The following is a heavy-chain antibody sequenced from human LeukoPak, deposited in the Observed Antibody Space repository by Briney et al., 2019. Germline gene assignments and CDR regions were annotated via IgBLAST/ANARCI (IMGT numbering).Heavy chain of an antibody. Sequence: SETLSLTCTVSGGSIRSSYYYWGWIRQPPGKGLEWIGSIYDSGSTYYNPSLKSRVTISVDTSKNQFSLKLNSVTAADTAGYYCARHYGPWGQGTLVTVSS. V-gene: IGHV4-39*01. CDR3: ARHYGP. CDR1: GGSIRSSYYY. D-gene: IGHD3-10*01. CDR2: IYDSGST. J-gene: IGHJ5*02.